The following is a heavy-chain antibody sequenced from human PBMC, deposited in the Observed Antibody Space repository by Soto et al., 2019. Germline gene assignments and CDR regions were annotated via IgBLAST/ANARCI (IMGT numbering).Heavy chain of an antibody. V-gene: IGHV4-39*01. CDR1: GGSISDISYC. D-gene: IGHD2-15*01. Sequence: SETLSLTCTVSGGSISDISYCWGWIRQPPGKGLQWIGCMFYSGATYYNPSLKNRVTLSVDTSNNEFSLKLVSVTAPDTAVYYCARHKSGSHWLDPWGQGTLVTVSS. CDR2: MFYSGAT. J-gene: IGHJ5*02. CDR3: ARHKSGSHWLDP.